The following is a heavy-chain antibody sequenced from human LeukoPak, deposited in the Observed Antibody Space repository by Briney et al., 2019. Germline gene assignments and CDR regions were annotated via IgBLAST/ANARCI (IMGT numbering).Heavy chain of an antibody. CDR1: GGTFSSYA. Sequence: VASVKVSCKASGGTFSSYAISWVRQAPGQGLEWMGRIIPILGIANYAQKFQGRVTITADKSTSTAYMELSSLRSEDTAVYYCARGDSSGYRGLYYYGMDVWGQGTTVTVSS. CDR3: ARGDSSGYRGLYYYGMDV. CDR2: IIPILGIA. D-gene: IGHD3-22*01. V-gene: IGHV1-69*04. J-gene: IGHJ6*02.